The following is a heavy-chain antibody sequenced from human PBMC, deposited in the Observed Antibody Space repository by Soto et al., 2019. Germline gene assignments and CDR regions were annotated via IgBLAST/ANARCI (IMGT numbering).Heavy chain of an antibody. Sequence: NPGGSLRLSCAASGFTFSSYGMHWVRQAPGKGLEWVSSISSSSSYIYYADSVKGRFTISRDNAKNSLYLQMNSLRAEDTAVYYCARDQPGYSYGYGLGYWGQGTLVTVSS. CDR1: GFTFSSYG. CDR3: ARDQPGYSYGYGLGY. CDR2: ISSSSSYI. V-gene: IGHV3-21*01. D-gene: IGHD5-18*01. J-gene: IGHJ4*02.